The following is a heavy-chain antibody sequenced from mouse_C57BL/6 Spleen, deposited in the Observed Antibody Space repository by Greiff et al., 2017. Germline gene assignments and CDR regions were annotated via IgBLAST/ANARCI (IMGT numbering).Heavy chain of an antibody. CDR2: IYPGNSDT. CDR3: TRTGRNYYAMDY. Sequence: EVQLHQSGPVLARPGASVKMSCKTSGYTFTSSWMHWVNQRPGQGLEWIGAIYPGNSDTSYNQKFKGKAKLTAVTSASTAYMELSSLTNEDSAVYYWTRTGRNYYAMDYWGQGTSATVSS. J-gene: IGHJ4*01. V-gene: IGHV1-5*01. CDR1: GYTFTSSW.